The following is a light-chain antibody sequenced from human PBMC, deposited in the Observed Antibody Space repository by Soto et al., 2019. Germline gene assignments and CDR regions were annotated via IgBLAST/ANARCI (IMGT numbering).Light chain of an antibody. V-gene: IGLV2-14*01. CDR2: EVS. J-gene: IGLJ1*01. CDR3: SSKSPDF. Sequence: QSALTQPASVSGSPGQSITISCTGTSSGIRDYNYVSWYQQLPGNAPKLIMYEVSNRPSGISNRFSGSKSGNTASLTISGLQAEDEVDYYCSSKSPDFFGTGTKLTVL. CDR1: SSGIRDYNY.